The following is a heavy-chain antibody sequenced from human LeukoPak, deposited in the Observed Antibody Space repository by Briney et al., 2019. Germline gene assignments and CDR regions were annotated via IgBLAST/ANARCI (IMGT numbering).Heavy chain of an antibody. CDR2: INPNSGGT. CDR3: AHDYVWGSYCYAFDI. D-gene: IGHD3-16*01. J-gene: IGHJ3*02. CDR1: GYTFTGYY. V-gene: IGHV1-2*02. Sequence: GASVKVSCKASGYTFTGYYMHWVRQAPGQGLEWMGWINPNSGGTNYAQKFQGRVTMTRDTSISTAYMELSRLRSDDTAVYYCAHDYVWGSYCYAFDIWGQGTMVTVSS.